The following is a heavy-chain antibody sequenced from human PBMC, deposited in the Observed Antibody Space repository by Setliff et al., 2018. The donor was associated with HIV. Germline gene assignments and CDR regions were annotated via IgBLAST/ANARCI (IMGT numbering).Heavy chain of an antibody. CDR2: INSAERT. Sequence: AGGSLRLSCAASGFSFSNYAMTWVRQAPGKGLEWVSTINSAERTFYAKSVKGRFTISRDNSKSTLYLQVSSLRAEDTAVYYCAKSASWDLRGWLHWGQGTRVTVSS. CDR3: AKSASWDLRGWLH. J-gene: IGHJ4*02. D-gene: IGHD6-19*01. CDR1: GFSFSNYA. V-gene: IGHV3-23*01.